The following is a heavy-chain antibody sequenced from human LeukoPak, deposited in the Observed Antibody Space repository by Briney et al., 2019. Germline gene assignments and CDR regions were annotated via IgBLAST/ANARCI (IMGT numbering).Heavy chain of an antibody. V-gene: IGHV4-38-2*02. Sequence: SETLSLTCTVSGYSISSGYYWGWIRQPPGKGLEWIGSIYHSGSTYYNPSLKSRDTISVDTSKNQFSLKLSSVTAADTAVYYCARDQELYCSSTSCPPPGFWFDPWGQGTLVTVSS. CDR1: GYSISSGYY. J-gene: IGHJ5*02. D-gene: IGHD2-2*01. CDR2: IYHSGST. CDR3: ARDQELYCSSTSCPPPGFWFDP.